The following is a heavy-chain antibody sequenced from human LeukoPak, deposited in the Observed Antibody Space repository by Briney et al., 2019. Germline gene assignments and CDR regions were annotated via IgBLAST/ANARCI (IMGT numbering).Heavy chain of an antibody. CDR3: AKAYDAAAPDNFDY. D-gene: IGHD3-3*01. CDR2: ISYDGSNK. J-gene: IGHJ4*02. V-gene: IGHV3-30-3*01. CDR1: GFTFSSYA. Sequence: GRSLRLSCAASGFTFSSYAMHWVRQAPGKGLEWVAVISYDGSNKYYADSVKGRFTISRDTSKNTLFLQMNSLRAEDTAVYYCAKAYDAAAPDNFDYWGQGTLVTVSS.